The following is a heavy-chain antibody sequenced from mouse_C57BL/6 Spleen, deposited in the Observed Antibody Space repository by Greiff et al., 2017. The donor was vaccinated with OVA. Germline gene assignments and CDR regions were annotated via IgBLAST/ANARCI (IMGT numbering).Heavy chain of an antibody. CDR2: INPSNGGT. CDR1: GYTFTSYW. V-gene: IGHV1-53*01. J-gene: IGHJ1*03. Sequence: QVQLQQPGTELVKPGASVKLSCKASGYTFTSYWMHWVKQRPGQGLEWIGNINPSNGGTNYNEKFKSKATLTVDKSSSTAYMQLSSLTSEDSAVYYCAPITTVVAENWYFDVWGTGTTVTVSS. D-gene: IGHD1-1*01. CDR3: APITTVVAENWYFDV.